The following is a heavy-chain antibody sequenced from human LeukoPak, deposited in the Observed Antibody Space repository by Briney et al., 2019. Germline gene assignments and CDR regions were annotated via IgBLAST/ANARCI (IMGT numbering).Heavy chain of an antibody. CDR2: IWSDGSNK. D-gene: IGHD1-26*01. V-gene: IGHV3-33*08. J-gene: IGHJ4*02. Sequence: GGSLRLSCAASGFIFSSYSMSWVRQAPGMGLEWLAMIWSDGSNKYYADSVKGRFTISRDNSKSTVSLQMNSLRAEETAVYYCARDRAVRDLDHWGQGTLVTVSS. CDR1: GFIFSSYS. CDR3: ARDRAVRDLDH.